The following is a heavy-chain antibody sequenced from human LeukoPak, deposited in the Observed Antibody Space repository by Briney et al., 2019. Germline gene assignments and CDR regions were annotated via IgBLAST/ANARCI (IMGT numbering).Heavy chain of an antibody. CDR1: GFTFSSYA. D-gene: IGHD1-7*01. CDR2: ISGSGGST. J-gene: IGHJ4*02. CDR3: ATGITTTTFSYFDY. Sequence: PGGSLRLSCAASGFTFSSYAMSWVRQAPGKGLEWVSGISGSGGSTYYADSVKGRFAISRDNSRNTLYLQMNSLSAEDTAVYYCATGITTTTFSYFDYWGQGALVTVSS. V-gene: IGHV3-23*01.